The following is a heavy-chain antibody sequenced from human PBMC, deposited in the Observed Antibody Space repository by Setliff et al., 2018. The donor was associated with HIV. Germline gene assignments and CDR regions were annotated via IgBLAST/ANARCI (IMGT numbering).Heavy chain of an antibody. Sequence: GASVKVSCKASGYAFTSDHMHWVRQAPGQGLEWMGIITPRDGRTNYEQKFQGRVTMTRDTSTTTVYMELSSLTSEDTAIYYCARDFGGRWTFDYWGQGTLVTVS. CDR3: ARDFGGRWTFDY. J-gene: IGHJ4*02. CDR1: GYAFTSDH. CDR2: ITPRDGRT. V-gene: IGHV1-46*01. D-gene: IGHD3-10*01.